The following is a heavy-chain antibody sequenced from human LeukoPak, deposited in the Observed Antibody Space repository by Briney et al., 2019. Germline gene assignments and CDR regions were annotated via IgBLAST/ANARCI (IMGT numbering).Heavy chain of an antibody. D-gene: IGHD4/OR15-4a*01. CDR3: ARDADYGDYMDV. CDR1: GFTVDY. J-gene: IGHJ6*03. CDR2: IYSGGAT. Sequence: GGSLRLSCAASGFTVDYMSWVRQPPGKGLEWVSVIYSGGATYYADSVKGRFTISRDNSKNTLYLQMNSLRAEDTAVYYCARDADYGDYMDVWGKGTTVTVSS. V-gene: IGHV3-53*01.